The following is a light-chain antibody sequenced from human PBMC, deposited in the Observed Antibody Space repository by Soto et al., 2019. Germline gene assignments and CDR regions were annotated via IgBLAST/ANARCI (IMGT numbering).Light chain of an antibody. CDR3: SSYTSSSTWV. V-gene: IGLV2-14*02. Sequence: QSVLTQPASVSGSPGQSITISCTGTSSDVGSYNLVSWYQQHPGKAPKNIIYEGSKRPSGVSNRFSGSKSGNTASLTISGLQAEDEADYYCSSYTSSSTWVFGGGTKLTVL. CDR2: EGS. CDR1: SSDVGSYNL. J-gene: IGLJ3*02.